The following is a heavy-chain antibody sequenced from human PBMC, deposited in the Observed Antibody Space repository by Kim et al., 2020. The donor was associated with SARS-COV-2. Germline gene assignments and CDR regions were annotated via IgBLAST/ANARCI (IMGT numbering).Heavy chain of an antibody. J-gene: IGHJ4*01. V-gene: IGHV4-4*02. CDR2: IYHSGST. CDR3: ARKGYYYGSGSYVVDY. CDR1: GGSISSTNW. Sequence: SETLSLTCAVSGGSISSTNWWSWVRQPPGKGLEWIGEIYHSGSTNYNPSLKSRVTISVDKSKNQFSLKLSSVTAADTAVYYCARKGYYYGSGSYVVDYWGQGTLVTVSS. D-gene: IGHD3-10*01.